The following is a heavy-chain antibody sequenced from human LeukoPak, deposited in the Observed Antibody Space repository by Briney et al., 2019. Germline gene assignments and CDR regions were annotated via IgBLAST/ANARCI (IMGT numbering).Heavy chain of an antibody. V-gene: IGHV3-33*05. CDR3: ARVFRNSYYYYYMDV. D-gene: IGHD2/OR15-2a*01. Sequence: GGSLRLSCGASGFTFSSYGMHWVRQAPGKGLEWVAVISNDGSHKFYAESVEGRFTISRDNAKNSLYLQMNSLRAEDTAVYYCARVFRNSYYYYYMDVWGKGTTVTISS. J-gene: IGHJ6*03. CDR1: GFTFSSYG. CDR2: ISNDGSHK.